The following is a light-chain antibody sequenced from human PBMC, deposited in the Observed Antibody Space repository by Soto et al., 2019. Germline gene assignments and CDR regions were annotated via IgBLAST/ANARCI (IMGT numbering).Light chain of an antibody. CDR1: GSNIGAGYD. J-gene: IGLJ1*01. V-gene: IGLV1-40*01. Sequence: QSVLTQPPSVSGAPGQRVTISCTGSGSNIGAGYDVHWYQQLPGTAPKLIIYGTTNRPSGVPDRFSGSKSGTSASLAITGLQAEDEADYYCQSYDGTLSGSYVFGIGTKVTVL. CDR2: GTT. CDR3: QSYDGTLSGSYV.